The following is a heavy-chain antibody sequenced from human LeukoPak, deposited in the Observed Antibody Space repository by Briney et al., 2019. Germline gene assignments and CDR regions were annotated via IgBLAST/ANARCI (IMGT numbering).Heavy chain of an antibody. CDR1: GLTFINYW. D-gene: IGHD4-23*01. CDR2: INRGGSAK. J-gene: IGHJ4*02. V-gene: IGHV3-7*01. CDR3: ASVEYSGNGNLY. Sequence: PGGSLRLSCAGSGLTFINYWMTWVRQVPGKGLEWVANINRGGSAKSYLPSVRGRFTISKDDVKDSLYLQMDSLRPEDTAIYYCASVEYSGNGNLYWGQGPLITVSS.